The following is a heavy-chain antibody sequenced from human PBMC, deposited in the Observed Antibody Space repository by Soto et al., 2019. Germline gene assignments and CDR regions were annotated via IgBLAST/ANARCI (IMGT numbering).Heavy chain of an antibody. V-gene: IGHV4-34*01. CDR1: GWSFSGYY. CDR3: ARERPRVRMIVPGGYFDY. J-gene: IGHJ4*02. Sequence: SETLSLTCAVYGWSFSGYYWSWIRQPSGKGLEWIGEINHSGSTNYNPSLKSRVTISVDTSKNQFSLKLSSVTAADTAVYYCARERPRVRMIVPGGYFDYRGKGTLGTVSS. D-gene: IGHD3-22*01. CDR2: INHSGST.